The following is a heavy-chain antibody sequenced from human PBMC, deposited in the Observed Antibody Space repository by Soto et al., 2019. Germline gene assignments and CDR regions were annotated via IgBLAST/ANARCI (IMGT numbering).Heavy chain of an antibody. V-gene: IGHV4-30-2*01. D-gene: IGHD3-10*01. Sequence: QLQLQESGSGVVKPSQTLSLSCAVSGAPISTGPYSWTWIRQPPGKGLEWIGYIYHTGSTYYNPSLKSRVTISLDRSKNQFSLNLTSVTAADTAVYYCAREDYYASGSGSGWFDPWGQGTLVTVSS. J-gene: IGHJ5*02. CDR3: AREDYYASGSGSGWFDP. CDR1: GAPISTGPYS. CDR2: IYHTGST.